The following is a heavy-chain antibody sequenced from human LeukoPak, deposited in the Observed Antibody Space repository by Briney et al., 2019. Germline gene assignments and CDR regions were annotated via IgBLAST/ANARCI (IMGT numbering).Heavy chain of an antibody. J-gene: IGHJ4*02. CDR3: AAAAGSFDY. V-gene: IGHV4-34*01. CDR1: GGSFSGYY. D-gene: IGHD6-13*01. CDR2: INHSGST. Sequence: PSETLSLTCAVYGGSFSGYYWNWIRQPPGKGLEWIGEINHSGSTNYNRSLKSRVTISVDTSKNQLSLKLSSVTAADTAVYYCAAAAGSFDYRGQGTLVTVSS.